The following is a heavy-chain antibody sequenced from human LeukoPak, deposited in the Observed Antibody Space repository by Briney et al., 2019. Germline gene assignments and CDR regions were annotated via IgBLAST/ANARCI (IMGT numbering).Heavy chain of an antibody. D-gene: IGHD3-22*01. J-gene: IGHJ4*02. V-gene: IGHV3-23*01. CDR3: ATGEGSSGYYNY. CDR2: ISGSGGST. CDR1: GFPFSSYA. Sequence: GSLRLSCAASGFPFSSYAMSWVRPAPGKGLEWVSAISGSGGSTYYADSVKGRFTISRDNSKNTLYLQMNSLRAEDTAVYYCATGEGSSGYYNYWGQGTLVTVSS.